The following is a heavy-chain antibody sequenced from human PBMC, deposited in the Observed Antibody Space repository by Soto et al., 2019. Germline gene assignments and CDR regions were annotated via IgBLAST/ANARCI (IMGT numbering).Heavy chain of an antibody. CDR2: IYYSGST. Sequence: SETLSLTCTVSGGSISSSSYYWGWIRQPPGKGLEWIGSIYYSGSTYYNPSLKSRVTISVDTSKNQFSLKLSSVTAADTAVYYCAVNRYYDSSGYYYFRKVSPYYFDYWGQGTLVTVSS. V-gene: IGHV4-39*01. J-gene: IGHJ4*02. D-gene: IGHD3-22*01. CDR1: GGSISSSSYY. CDR3: AVNRYYDSSGYYYFRKVSPYYFDY.